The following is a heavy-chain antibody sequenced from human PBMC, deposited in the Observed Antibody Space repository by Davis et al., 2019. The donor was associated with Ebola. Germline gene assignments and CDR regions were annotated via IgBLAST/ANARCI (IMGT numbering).Heavy chain of an antibody. CDR3: ARREIYYYYGMDV. CDR2: INAGNGDT. CDR1: GYIFTSYA. Sequence: ASVKVSCKASGYIFTSYAMHWVRQAPGQRLEWMGWINAGNGDTKYSQKFRGRVTMTRNTSISTAYMELSSLRSEDTAVYYCARREIYYYYGMDVWGQGTTVTVSS. J-gene: IGHJ6*02. V-gene: IGHV1-3*01.